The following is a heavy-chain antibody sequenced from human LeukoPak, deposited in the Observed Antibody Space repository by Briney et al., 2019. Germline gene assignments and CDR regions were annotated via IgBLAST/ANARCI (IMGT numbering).Heavy chain of an antibody. J-gene: IGHJ1*01. D-gene: IGHD2-2*01. CDR1: GYTFTSYA. V-gene: IGHV1-3*01. Sequence: ASVKVSCKASGYTFTSYAMHWVRQAPGQRLEWMGWINAGNGNTKYSQKFQGRVTITRDTSASTAYMELSSLRSEDTAVYYCARGDIVVVPAAREYFQHWGQGTLVTVSP. CDR2: INAGNGNT. CDR3: ARGDIVVVPAAREYFQH.